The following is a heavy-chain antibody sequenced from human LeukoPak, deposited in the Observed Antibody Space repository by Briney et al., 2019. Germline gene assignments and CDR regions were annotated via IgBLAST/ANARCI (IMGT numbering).Heavy chain of an antibody. Sequence: ASVKASCKASGYTFTGYYMHWVRQAPGQGLEWMGWINPNSGGTNYAQKFQGRVTMTRDTSISTAYMELSRLRSDDTAVYYCARDRVVVGIAVAGTSYYYYGMDVWGQGTTVTVSS. J-gene: IGHJ6*02. D-gene: IGHD6-19*01. V-gene: IGHV1-2*02. CDR3: ARDRVVVGIAVAGTSYYYYGMDV. CDR1: GYTFTGYY. CDR2: INPNSGGT.